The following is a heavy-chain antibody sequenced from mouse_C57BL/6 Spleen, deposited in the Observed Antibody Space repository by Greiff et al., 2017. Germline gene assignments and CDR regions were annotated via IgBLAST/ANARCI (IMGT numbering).Heavy chain of an antibody. D-gene: IGHD2-5*01. J-gene: IGHJ3*01. CDR2: IYPRSGNT. Sequence: VQLQQSGAELARPGASVKLSCKASGYTFTSYGISWVKQRTGQGLEWIGEIYPRSGNTYYNEKFKGKATLTADKSSSTAYMELRSLTSEDSAVYFCAREDYSNAWFAYWGQGTLVTVSA. V-gene: IGHV1-81*01. CDR3: AREDYSNAWFAY. CDR1: GYTFTSYG.